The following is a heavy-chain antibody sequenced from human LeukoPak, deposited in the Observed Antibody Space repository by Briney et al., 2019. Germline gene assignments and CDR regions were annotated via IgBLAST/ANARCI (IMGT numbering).Heavy chain of an antibody. CDR2: IISSSSYI. CDR1: GFTFSDYS. V-gene: IGHV3-21*04. D-gene: IGHD7-27*01. Sequence: GGSLRLSCTASGFTFSDYSMNWVRQAPGKGLEWVSSIISSSSYIYYADSVKGRFTISRDNAKNSLYLQMNSLRAEDTAVYYCAKGVTGDLDYWGQGTLVTVSS. CDR3: AKGVTGDLDY. J-gene: IGHJ4*02.